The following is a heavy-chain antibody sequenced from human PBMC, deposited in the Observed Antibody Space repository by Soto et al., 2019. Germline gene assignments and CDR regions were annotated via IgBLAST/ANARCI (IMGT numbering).Heavy chain of an antibody. Sequence: QVQLVQSGAEVKKPGSSVKVSCKASGGTFSSYAISWVRQAPGQGLEWMGGIIPIFGTANYAQKFQGRVTITADKYTSTAYKELSSLRSEDTAVYYCARSVINARGMDVWGQGTTVTVSS. J-gene: IGHJ6*02. CDR2: IIPIFGTA. V-gene: IGHV1-69*06. D-gene: IGHD2-8*01. CDR3: ARSVINARGMDV. CDR1: GGTFSSYA.